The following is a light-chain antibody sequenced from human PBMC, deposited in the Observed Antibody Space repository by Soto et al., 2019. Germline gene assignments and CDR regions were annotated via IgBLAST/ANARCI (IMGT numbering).Light chain of an antibody. CDR2: KAS. V-gene: IGKV1-5*03. J-gene: IGKJ1*01. CDR3: QHYNSDSDA. CDR1: QPFXSW. Sequence: IRVTQSAATLSGSVGDRETITCRASQPFXSWFGWYQQKPGKAPKFLXDKASTLKRGGPSRLSGSGSGTEFTLTISSLQPDYFANYYCQHYNSDSDAFGQGTKVDIK.